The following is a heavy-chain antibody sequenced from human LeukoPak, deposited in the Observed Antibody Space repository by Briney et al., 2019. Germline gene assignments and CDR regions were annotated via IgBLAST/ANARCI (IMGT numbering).Heavy chain of an antibody. J-gene: IGHJ4*02. D-gene: IGHD2-21*01. CDR1: SVSISINTYY. V-gene: IGHV4-39*01. CDR3: ARLQRGPYCGADCYSGYFDF. Sequence: KTSETLSLTCIVSSVSISINTYYWAWVRQSPGNGLEYIGGFSYGRNPYHISSLRSRLTISADASRNQFSLKLRSVTATDTAVYYCARLQRGPYCGADCYSGYFDFWGQGILVTVSS. CDR2: FSYGRNP.